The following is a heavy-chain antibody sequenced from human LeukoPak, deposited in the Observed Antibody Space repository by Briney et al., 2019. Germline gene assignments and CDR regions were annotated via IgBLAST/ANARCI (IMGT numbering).Heavy chain of an antibody. J-gene: IGHJ4*02. D-gene: IGHD2-2*01. CDR1: GGSISSGGYS. CDR2: IYHSGST. V-gene: IGHV4-30-2*01. Sequence: SETLSLTCAVSGGSISSGGYSWSWIRQPPGKVLEWIGYIYHSGSTYYNPSLKSRVTISVDRSKNQFSLKLSSVTAADTAVYYCARAPDCSSTSCYFDYWGQGTLVTVSS. CDR3: ARAPDCSSTSCYFDY.